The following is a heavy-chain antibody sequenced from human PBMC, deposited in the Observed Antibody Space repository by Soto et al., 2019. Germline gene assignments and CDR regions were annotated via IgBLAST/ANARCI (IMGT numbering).Heavy chain of an antibody. V-gene: IGHV4-31*03. J-gene: IGHJ4*02. Sequence: QVQLQESGPGLVKPSQTLSLTCTVSGDSMTTVRYYWTWIRQHPGQGLEWIGFISYSGSTSYSSSLKGRVAISADTSKNQFSLKLNSVTAADTAVYYCTRGDYWGQGTLVTVSS. CDR3: TRGDY. CDR1: GDSMTTVRYY. CDR2: ISYSGST.